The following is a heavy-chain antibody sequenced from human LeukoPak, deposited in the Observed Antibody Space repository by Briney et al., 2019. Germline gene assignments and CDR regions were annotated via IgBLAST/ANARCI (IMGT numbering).Heavy chain of an antibody. CDR2: INPSGGST. Sequence: ASVKVSCKASGYTFTSYYMHWVRQAPGQGLEWMGIINPSGGSTSYAQKFQGRVTMTRDMSTSTVYMELSSLRSEDTAVYYCATQGGSPNWFDPWGQGTLVTASS. CDR1: GYTFTSYY. J-gene: IGHJ5*02. V-gene: IGHV1-46*01. CDR3: ATQGGSPNWFDP. D-gene: IGHD2-15*01.